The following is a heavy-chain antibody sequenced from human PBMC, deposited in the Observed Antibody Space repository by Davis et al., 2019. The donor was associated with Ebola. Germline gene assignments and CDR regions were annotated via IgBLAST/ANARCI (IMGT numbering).Heavy chain of an antibody. CDR1: GFTFSSSS. D-gene: IGHD2-21*02. CDR2: SSSSRTTA. CDR3: ARGVDYGFDI. V-gene: IGHV3-48*02. Sequence: GESLKISCAASGFTFSSSSMNWVRQAPGKGLEWVSHSSSSRTTAYYADSVKGRFTISRDNVKGSLYLQMNSLGDEDTAVYYCARGVDYGFDIWGQGTMVTVSS. J-gene: IGHJ3*02.